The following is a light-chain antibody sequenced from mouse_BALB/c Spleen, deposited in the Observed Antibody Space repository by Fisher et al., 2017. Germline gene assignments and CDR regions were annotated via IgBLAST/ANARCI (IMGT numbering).Light chain of an antibody. CDR3: QQYHRSPPT. CDR1: SSVSSSY. J-gene: IGKJ4*01. Sequence: DIVITQTTAIMSASPGEKVTMTCRASSSVSSSYLHWYQQKSGASPKLWIYSTSNLASGVPARFSGSGSGTSYSLTISSVEAEDAATYYCQQYHRSPPTFGSGTKLEIK. CDR2: STS. V-gene: IGKV4-57-1*01.